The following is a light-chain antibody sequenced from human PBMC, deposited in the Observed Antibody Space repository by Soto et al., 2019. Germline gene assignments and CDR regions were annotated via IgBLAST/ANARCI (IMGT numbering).Light chain of an antibody. V-gene: IGLV2-8*01. CDR2: EVS. J-gene: IGLJ2*01. CDR1: SSDVGGYNY. Sequence: QSVLTQPPSASGSPRQSVPISCTGTSSDVGGYNYVSWYQQHPGKAPKRMIYEVSKRPSGVPDRFSGSKSGNTASLTVSGLQAEDEADYSCSSYAGTNVVVFGGGTQLTVL. CDR3: SSYAGTNVVV.